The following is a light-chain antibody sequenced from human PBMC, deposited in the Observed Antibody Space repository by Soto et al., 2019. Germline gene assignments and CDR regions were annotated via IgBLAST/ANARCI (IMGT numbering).Light chain of an antibody. V-gene: IGKV1-12*01. CDR1: QGISTW. CDR3: QQADSFPLT. J-gene: IGKJ3*01. CDR2: SAY. Sequence: DIQMTQSPSSVSASIGDRVIISCRASQGISTWLAWYQQKPGKAPRLLIYSAYTLYSGVPSRFSGSGSGTDFTLTISSLQPEDFATYVCQQADSFPLTFGPGTKVDV.